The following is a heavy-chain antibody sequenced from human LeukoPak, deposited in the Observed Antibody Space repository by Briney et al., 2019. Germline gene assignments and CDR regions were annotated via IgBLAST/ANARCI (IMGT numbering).Heavy chain of an antibody. J-gene: IGHJ4*02. V-gene: IGHV1-69*04. D-gene: IGHD3-10*01. Sequence: ASVKVSCKASGGTFTSYAISWVRQAPGQGLEWMGRMIPIFGIANYAQKFQGRVTIPADKSTSTAYMELSSLRSEDTAVYYCARGLSSGSYYSDYWGQGTLVTVSS. CDR1: GGTFTSYA. CDR2: MIPIFGIA. CDR3: ARGLSSGSYYSDY.